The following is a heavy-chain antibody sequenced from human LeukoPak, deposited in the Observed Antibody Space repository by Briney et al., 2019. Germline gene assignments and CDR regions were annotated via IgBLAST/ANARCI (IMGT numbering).Heavy chain of an antibody. CDR2: ISSSSSYI. D-gene: IGHD6-13*01. CDR1: GFTFSSYS. V-gene: IGHV3-21*01. CDR3: ARAPGIAAAAG. J-gene: IGHJ4*02. Sequence: GGSLRLSCAASGFTFSSYSMNWVRQAPGKGLEWVSSISSSSSYIYYADSVKGRFTISRDNAKHSLYLQMNSLRAEHTAVYYCARAPGIAAAAGWGQGTLVTVSS.